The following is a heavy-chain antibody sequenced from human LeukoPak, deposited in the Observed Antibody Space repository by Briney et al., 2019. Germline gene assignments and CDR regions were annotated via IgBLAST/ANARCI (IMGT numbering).Heavy chain of an antibody. CDR3: ARDRQQLVHYFIY. CDR2: IYYSGST. CDR1: GGSISSYY. V-gene: IGHV4-59*01. D-gene: IGHD6-13*01. J-gene: IGHJ4*02. Sequence: SETLSLTCTVSGGSISSYYWSWIRQPPGKGLEWIGYIYYSGSTNYNPSLKSRVTISVDTSKNQFSLKLSSVTAADTAVYYCARDRQQLVHYFIYWGQGTLVTISS.